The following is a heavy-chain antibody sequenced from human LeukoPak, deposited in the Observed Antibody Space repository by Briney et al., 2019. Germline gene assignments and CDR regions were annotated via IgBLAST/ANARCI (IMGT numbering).Heavy chain of an antibody. Sequence: GRSLRLSCAASGVTFSSYAMHWVRQAPGKGLEWVAVISYDGSNKYYADSVKGRFTISRDNSKNTLYLQMNSLRAEDTAVYYCARSGSYDFWSGYLNPGPFDYWGQGTLVTVSS. CDR1: GVTFSSYA. D-gene: IGHD3-3*01. V-gene: IGHV3-30-3*01. CDR3: ARSGSYDFWSGYLNPGPFDY. J-gene: IGHJ4*02. CDR2: ISYDGSNK.